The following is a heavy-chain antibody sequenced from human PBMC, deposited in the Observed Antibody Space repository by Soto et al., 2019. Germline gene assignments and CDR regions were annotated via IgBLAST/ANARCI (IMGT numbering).Heavy chain of an antibody. CDR3: ARGITTIGYYYYGMDV. CDR2: ISAYNGNT. CDR1: GYTFTSYC. V-gene: IGHV1-18*04. D-gene: IGHD3-10*02. Sequence: ASVKVSCKASGYTFTSYCISWVRQAPGQGLEWMGWISAYNGNTNYAQKLQGRVTMTTDTSTSTAYMELRSLRSDDTAVYYCARGITTIGYYYYGMDVWGQGTTVTVSS. J-gene: IGHJ6*02.